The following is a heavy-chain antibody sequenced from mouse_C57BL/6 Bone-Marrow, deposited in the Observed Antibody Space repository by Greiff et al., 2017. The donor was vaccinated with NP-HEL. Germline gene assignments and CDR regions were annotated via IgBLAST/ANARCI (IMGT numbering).Heavy chain of an antibody. V-gene: IGHV14-1*01. J-gene: IGHJ4*01. CDR3: TTWDYYYGSSYIYAMDY. Sequence: VQLKESGAELVRPGASVKLSCTASGFNIKDYYMHWVKQRPEQGLEWIGRIDPEDGDTEYAPKFQGKATMTADTSSNTAYLQLSSLTSEDTAVYYCTTWDYYYGSSYIYAMDYWGQGTSVTVSS. CDR2: IDPEDGDT. D-gene: IGHD1-1*01. CDR1: GFNIKDYY.